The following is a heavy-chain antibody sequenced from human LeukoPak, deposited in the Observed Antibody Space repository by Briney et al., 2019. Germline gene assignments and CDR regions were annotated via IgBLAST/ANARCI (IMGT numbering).Heavy chain of an antibody. D-gene: IGHD3-22*01. J-gene: IGHJ4*02. CDR1: GFTFDDYA. CDR3: ARDRKGSPPFNYDSSGYYDY. Sequence: GGSLRLSCAASGFTFDDYAMHWVRQAPGKGLEWVSGISWNSGSIGYADSVKGRFTISRDNAKNSLYLQMNSLRAEDTALYYCARDRKGSPPFNYDSSGYYDYWGQGTLVTVPS. CDR2: ISWNSGSI. V-gene: IGHV3-9*01.